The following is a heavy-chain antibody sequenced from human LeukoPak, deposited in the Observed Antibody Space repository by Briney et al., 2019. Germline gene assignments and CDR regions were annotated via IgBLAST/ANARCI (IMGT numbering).Heavy chain of an antibody. D-gene: IGHD3-22*01. CDR3: ARDVIMIVVVSHAFDI. Sequence: PGGSLRLSCAASGFTFSSYSMNWVRQAPGKGLEWVSSISSSSSYIYYADSVKGRFTISRDNAKNSLYLQMNSLRAEDTAVYYCARDVIMIVVVSHAFDIWGQGTMVTVSS. CDR1: GFTFSSYS. J-gene: IGHJ3*02. V-gene: IGHV3-21*01. CDR2: ISSSSSYI.